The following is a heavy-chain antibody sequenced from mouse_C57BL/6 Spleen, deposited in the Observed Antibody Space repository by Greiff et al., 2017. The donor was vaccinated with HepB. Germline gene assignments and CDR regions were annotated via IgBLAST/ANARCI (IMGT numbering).Heavy chain of an antibody. CDR2: IYPGGGYT. CDR1: GYTFTNYW. V-gene: IGHV1-63*01. J-gene: IGHJ4*01. D-gene: IGHD1-1*01. Sequence: VQLQQSGAELVRPGTSVKMSCKASGYTFTNYWIGWAKQRPGHGLEWIGDIYPGGGYTNYNEKFKGKATLTADKSSSSAYMQFSSRTSAYSAIYYCARSYGSSYGYAMDYWGQGTSVTLSS. CDR3: ARSYGSSYGYAMDY.